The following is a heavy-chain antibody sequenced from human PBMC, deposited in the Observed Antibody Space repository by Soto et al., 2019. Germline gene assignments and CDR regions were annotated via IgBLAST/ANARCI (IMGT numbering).Heavy chain of an antibody. CDR2: INAGNGNT. Sequence: GASVKVSCTASGYTFTSYAMHWVRQAPGQRLEWMGWINAGNGNTKYSQKFQGRVTITRDTSASTAYMELSSLRSEDTAVYYCARDPHTSSSWYLDYWGQGTLVTVSS. CDR1: GYTFTSYA. CDR3: ARDPHTSSSWYLDY. V-gene: IGHV1-3*01. D-gene: IGHD6-13*01. J-gene: IGHJ4*02.